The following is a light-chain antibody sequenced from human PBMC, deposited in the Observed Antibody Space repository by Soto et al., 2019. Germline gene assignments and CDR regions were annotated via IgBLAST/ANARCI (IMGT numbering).Light chain of an antibody. J-gene: IGLJ1*01. CDR2: EAT. CDR3: CSYAGVTSAV. CDR1: SSDVENFNL. V-gene: IGLV2-23*01. Sequence: QSVLTQPASVSGSPGQSITISCTGTSSDVENFNLISWYQHHPGKAPKLMIYEATKRPSGVSIRFSGSKSGNTASLTISGLQTEDEADYYCCSYAGVTSAVFGGGTKLTVL.